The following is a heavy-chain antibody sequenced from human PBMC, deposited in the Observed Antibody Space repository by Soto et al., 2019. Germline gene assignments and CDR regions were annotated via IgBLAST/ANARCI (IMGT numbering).Heavy chain of an antibody. J-gene: IGHJ5*02. D-gene: IGHD3-3*01. V-gene: IGHV4-39*01. Sequence: SETLSLTCTVSGGSISSSSYYWGWIRQPPGKGLEWIGSIYYSGSTYYNPSLKSRVTTSVDTSKNQFSLKLSSVTAADTAVYYCARRPTRVVISWFDPWGQGTLVTVSS. CDR1: GGSISSSSYY. CDR3: ARRPTRVVISWFDP. CDR2: IYYSGST.